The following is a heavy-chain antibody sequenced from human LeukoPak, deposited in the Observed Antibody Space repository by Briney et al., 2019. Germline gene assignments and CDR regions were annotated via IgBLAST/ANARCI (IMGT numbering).Heavy chain of an antibody. D-gene: IGHD3-22*01. Sequence: SETLSLTCTVSGGSISSSSYYWGWIRQPPGKGLEWIGSIYYSGSTYYNPSLKSRVTISVDTSKNQFSLKLSSVTAADTAVYYCASFLSGYYAFDIWGQGTMVTVSS. CDR1: GGSISSSSYY. CDR3: ASFLSGYYAFDI. J-gene: IGHJ3*02. V-gene: IGHV4-39*07. CDR2: IYYSGST.